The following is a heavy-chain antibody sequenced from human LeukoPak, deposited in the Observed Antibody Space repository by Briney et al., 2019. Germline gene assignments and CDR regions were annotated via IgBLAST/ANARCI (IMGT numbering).Heavy chain of an antibody. CDR1: GFTFSSYG. Sequence: GRSLRLSCAASGFTFSSYGMHWVRQAPGKGLEWVAVIWYDGSNKYYADSVKGRFTISTDNSKNTLYLQMNSLRAEDTAVYYCARDRHYYGSGSYFDAFDIWGQGAMVTVSS. CDR2: IWYDGSNK. J-gene: IGHJ3*02. CDR3: ARDRHYYGSGSYFDAFDI. V-gene: IGHV3-33*01. D-gene: IGHD3-10*01.